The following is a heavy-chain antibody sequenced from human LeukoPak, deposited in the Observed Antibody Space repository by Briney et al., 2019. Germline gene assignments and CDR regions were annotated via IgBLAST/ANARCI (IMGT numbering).Heavy chain of an antibody. CDR1: GYTFTSYY. CDR3: ARLPQSIYDSTDY. V-gene: IGHV1-46*01. CDR2: INPSGGST. D-gene: IGHD3-22*01. J-gene: IGHJ4*02. Sequence: GASVKVSCKASGYTFTSYYMHWVRQAPGQGLEWMGIINPSGGSTSYAQKFQGRVTITADKSTSTAYMELSSLRSEDTAVYYCARLPQSIYDSTDYWGQGTLVTVSS.